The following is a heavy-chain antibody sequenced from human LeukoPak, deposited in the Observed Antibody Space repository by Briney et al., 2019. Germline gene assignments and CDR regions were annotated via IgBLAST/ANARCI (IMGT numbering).Heavy chain of an antibody. CDR3: AREDIVVVPAARDAFDI. CDR2: INHSGST. J-gene: IGHJ3*02. V-gene: IGHV4-34*01. CDR1: GGSFSGYY. D-gene: IGHD2-2*01. Sequence: SETLSLTCAVYGGSFSGYYWSWIRQPPGKGLEWIGDINHSGSTNYNPSPKSRVTISVDTSKNQFSLKLSSVTAADTAVYYCAREDIVVVPAARDAFDIWGQGTMVTVSS.